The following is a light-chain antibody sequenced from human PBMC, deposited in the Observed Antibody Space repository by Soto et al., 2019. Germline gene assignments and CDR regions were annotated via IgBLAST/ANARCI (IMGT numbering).Light chain of an antibody. V-gene: IGKV2-28*01. CDR2: LGS. Sequence: DIVMTQSPLSLPVTPGEPASISCRSSQSLLHSNGYNYLDWYLQKPGQSPQLLIYLGSNRASGVPDRFSGGGSRTDFTLKIRRVEAEDVGVYYRMHARQTSSYTFVQGTKLEIK. CDR1: QSLLHSNGYNY. J-gene: IGKJ2*01. CDR3: MHARQTSSYT.